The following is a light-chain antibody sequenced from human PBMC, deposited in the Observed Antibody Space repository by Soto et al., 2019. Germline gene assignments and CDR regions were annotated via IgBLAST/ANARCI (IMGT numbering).Light chain of an antibody. J-gene: IGKJ2*02. CDR2: NAS. Sequence: EIVLTQSPATLSLSPGGRATLSCRASQSVSTYLAWYQQKPGQAPRLLSYNASDRAPGIRARFSGSVSGTDFTLTISSLEPEDFAVYYCQQRSDWSRWTFGQGTKLEIK. V-gene: IGKV3-11*01. CDR3: QQRSDWSRWT. CDR1: QSVSTY.